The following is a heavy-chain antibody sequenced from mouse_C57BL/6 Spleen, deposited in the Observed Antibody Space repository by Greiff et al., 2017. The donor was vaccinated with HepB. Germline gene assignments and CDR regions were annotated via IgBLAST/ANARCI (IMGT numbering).Heavy chain of an antibody. Sequence: EVQLQQSGPVLVKPGASVKMSCKASGYTFTDYYMNWVKQSHGKSLEWIGVINPYNGGTSYNQKFKGKATLTVDKSSSTAYMELNSLTSEDSAVYYCARGGTGTFAYWGQGTLVTVSA. CDR3: ARGGTGTFAY. CDR1: GYTFTDYY. J-gene: IGHJ3*01. CDR2: INPYNGGT. D-gene: IGHD4-1*01. V-gene: IGHV1-19*01.